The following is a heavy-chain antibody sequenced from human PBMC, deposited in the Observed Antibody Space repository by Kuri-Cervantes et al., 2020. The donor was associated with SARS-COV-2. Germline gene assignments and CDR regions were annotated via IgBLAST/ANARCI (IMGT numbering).Heavy chain of an antibody. CDR2: INPNSGGT. D-gene: IGHD3-22*01. CDR3: VRFRYYDSSRNASDM. CDR1: GYTFTGYY. V-gene: IGHV1-2*02. Sequence: ASVKVSCKASGYTFTGYYMHWVRQAPGQGLEWMGWINPNSGGTNYAQKFQGRVTTTRDTSIRTAYMELSRLRFDDTAVYYCVRFRYYDSSRNASDMWGQGTMVTDSS. J-gene: IGHJ3*02.